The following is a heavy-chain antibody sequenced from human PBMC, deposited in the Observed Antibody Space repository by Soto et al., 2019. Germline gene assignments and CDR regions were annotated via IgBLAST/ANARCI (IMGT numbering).Heavy chain of an antibody. D-gene: IGHD1-26*01. Sequence: GGSLRLSCAASGFTFSSYAMHWVRQAPGKGLEWVAVISYDGSNKYYADSVKGRFTISRDNSKNTLYLQMNSLRAEDTAVYYCARVGATTPFYFDYWGQGTLVTVSS. CDR1: GFTFSSYA. CDR2: ISYDGSNK. CDR3: ARVGATTPFYFDY. V-gene: IGHV3-30-3*01. J-gene: IGHJ4*02.